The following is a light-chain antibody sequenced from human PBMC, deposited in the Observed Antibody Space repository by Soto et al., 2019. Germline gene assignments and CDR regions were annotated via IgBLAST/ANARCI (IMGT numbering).Light chain of an antibody. J-gene: IGKJ1*01. Sequence: AIQMTQSPSSLSASVVDRVTITCRASQGIGNDLDWYQQKPGKAPKLLIYAASTLQSGVPSKFSGSGSDKDFTLTIRILQHDDFATYYCLQYNNYPWAFGQGTKVEVQ. V-gene: IGKV1-6*01. CDR2: AAS. CDR1: QGIGND. CDR3: LQYNNYPWA.